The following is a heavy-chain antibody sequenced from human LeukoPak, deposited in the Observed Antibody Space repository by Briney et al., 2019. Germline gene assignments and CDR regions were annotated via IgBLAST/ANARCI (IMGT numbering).Heavy chain of an antibody. D-gene: IGHD3-10*01. J-gene: IGHJ6*02. CDR1: GGSISSGDYY. Sequence: SETLSLTCTVSGGSISSGDYYWSWIRQPPGKGLEWIGYIYYSGSTYYNPSLKSRVTISVDTSKNQFSLKLSSVTAADTAVYYCARSNVLLWFGDSQNYGMDVWGPGTTVTVSS. V-gene: IGHV4-30-4*01. CDR2: IYYSGST. CDR3: ARSNVLLWFGDSQNYGMDV.